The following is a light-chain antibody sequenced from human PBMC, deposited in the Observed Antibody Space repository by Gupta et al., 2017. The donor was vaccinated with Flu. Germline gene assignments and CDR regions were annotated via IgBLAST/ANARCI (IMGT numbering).Light chain of an antibody. CDR2: DAS. J-gene: IGKJ4*01. Sequence: EIVLTQSPATLSLSPGYRATLSCRARQSVRSYLDWYQQKPGQAPRHLIYDASNRATGSGDNCSGSGVGNDPNLTINNRDQEDLEVYYCQQPNNRHPTFPFGRGTKVEIK. CDR3: QQPNNRHPTFP. CDR1: QSVRSY. V-gene: IGKV3-11*01.